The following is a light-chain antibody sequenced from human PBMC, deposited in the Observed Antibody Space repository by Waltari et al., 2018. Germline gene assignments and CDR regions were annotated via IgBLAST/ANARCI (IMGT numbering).Light chain of an antibody. CDR2: RTS. CDR3: QQTYTTPPIT. Sequence: DTQMTQSPSSLSASVGARVTITCRASHYINMYLNWYRRRPGQAPEVVIYRTSTLQTGVPSRFSGSGSGTEFTLPIAGLQPEDFGTYYCQQTYTTPPITFGQGTRLDI. CDR1: HYINMY. V-gene: IGKV1-39*01. J-gene: IGKJ5*01.